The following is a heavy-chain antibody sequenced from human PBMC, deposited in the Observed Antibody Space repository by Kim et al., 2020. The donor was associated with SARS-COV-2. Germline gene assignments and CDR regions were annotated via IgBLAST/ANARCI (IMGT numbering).Heavy chain of an antibody. CDR1: GFTFGDYA. Sequence: GGSLRLSCTASGFTFGDYAMSWFRQAPGKGLEWVGFMRSKAYGGTTEYAASVKGRFTISRDDSKSIAYLQMNSLKTEDTAVYYCTRGGIAAAVGYWGQGTLVTVSS. D-gene: IGHD6-13*01. CDR2: MRSKAYGGTT. CDR3: TRGGIAAAVGY. J-gene: IGHJ4*02. V-gene: IGHV3-49*03.